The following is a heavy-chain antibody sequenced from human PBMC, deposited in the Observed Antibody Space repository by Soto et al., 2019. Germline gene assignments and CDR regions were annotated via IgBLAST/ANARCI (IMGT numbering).Heavy chain of an antibody. CDR3: VSDQKREHVEASGPNWYAT. V-gene: IGHV3-21*06. Sequence: LRLSSVVSGLTFSTYSMNCVRQTSAKGLECVSSIRRTSGYIYYRDSVKGRFTISRGNAKNSLYMQMNGLRVEDTAVYYCVSDQKREHVEASGPNWYATWGQGTLVTVSS. CDR2: IRRTSGYI. D-gene: IGHD6-19*01. J-gene: IGHJ5*02. CDR1: GLTFSTYS.